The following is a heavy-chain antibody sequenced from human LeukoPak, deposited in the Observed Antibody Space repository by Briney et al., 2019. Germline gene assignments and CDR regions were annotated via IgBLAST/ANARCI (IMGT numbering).Heavy chain of an antibody. Sequence: ASVKVSCKASGYTFTGYYMHWVRQAPGQGLECMGWIDPNSGGTNYAQKFQGRVTMTRDTSISTAYMELSSLRSDDTAVYYCASATGRNLHNTPNYWGQGTLVTVSS. CDR3: ASATGRNLHNTPNY. CDR2: IDPNSGGT. J-gene: IGHJ4*02. V-gene: IGHV1-2*02. D-gene: IGHD1-14*01. CDR1: GYTFTGYY.